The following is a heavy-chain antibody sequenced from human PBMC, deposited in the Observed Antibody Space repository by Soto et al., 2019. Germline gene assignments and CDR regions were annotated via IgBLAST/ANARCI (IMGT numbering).Heavy chain of an antibody. CDR1: GGSIGSSSDY. D-gene: IGHD4-17*01. J-gene: IGHJ4*02. CDR3: ARMTTGTYYFDY. CDR2: IYYSGST. Sequence: PSETLSLTCTVSGGSIGSSSDYWGWIRQPPGKGLEWIGSIYYSGSTYYNPSLKSRVTISVDTSKNQFSLKLSSVTAADTAVYYCARMTTGTYYFDYWGQGTLVTVSS. V-gene: IGHV4-39*01.